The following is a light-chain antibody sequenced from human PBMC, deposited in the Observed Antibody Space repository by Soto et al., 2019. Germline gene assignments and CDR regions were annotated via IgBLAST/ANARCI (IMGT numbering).Light chain of an antibody. CDR2: AAS. V-gene: IGKV1-8*01. CDR1: QGISSY. Sequence: AIRMTQSPSSLSASTGDRVTITCRASQGISSYLSWYQQKPGKAPKLLIYAASILQIGVPSSFSGSVSGTDFTLPISCLQSEDFATYYFQQYYIYPFPFGGGTKLDIK. CDR3: QQYYIYPFP. J-gene: IGKJ4*01.